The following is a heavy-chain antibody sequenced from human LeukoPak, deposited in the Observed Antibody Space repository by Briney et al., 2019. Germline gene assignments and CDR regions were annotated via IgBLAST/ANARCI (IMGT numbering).Heavy chain of an antibody. J-gene: IGHJ4*02. CDR1: GGSISSDY. D-gene: IGHD6-6*01. Sequence: SETLPLTSTAAGGSISSDYWSWIRQPPGKGLEWIGYIYYSGSTNYNPSLRSRVTISVDTSKNQFSLKLSSVTAADTAVYYCARDSGGIEARPRIFDYWGQGTLVTVSS. CDR2: IYYSGST. V-gene: IGHV4-59*01. CDR3: ARDSGGIEARPRIFDY.